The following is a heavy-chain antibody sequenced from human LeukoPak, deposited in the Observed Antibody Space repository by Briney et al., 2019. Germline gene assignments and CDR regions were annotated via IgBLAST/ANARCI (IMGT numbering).Heavy chain of an antibody. D-gene: IGHD5-18*01. CDR3: AKGQLTAMVPVSYGMDV. CDR1: GFTFDDYA. CDR2: ISWNSGSI. V-gene: IGHV3-9*01. J-gene: IGHJ6*02. Sequence: PGRSLRLSCAASGFTFDDYAMHWVRQAPGKGLEWVSGISWNSGSIGYADSVKGRFTISRDNAKNSLYLQMNSLRAEDTALYYCAKGQLTAMVPVSYGMDVWGQGTTVTVSS.